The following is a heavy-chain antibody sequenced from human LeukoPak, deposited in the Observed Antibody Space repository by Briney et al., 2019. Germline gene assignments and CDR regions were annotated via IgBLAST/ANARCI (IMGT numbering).Heavy chain of an antibody. J-gene: IGHJ4*02. D-gene: IGHD6-13*01. Sequence: ASVKVSCKVSGYTLTELSMHWVRQAPGKGLEWMGGFDPEDGETIYAQKFQGRVTITRNTSISTAYMELSSLRSEDTAVYYCARLRYSSSWYSDFDYWGQGTLVTVSS. CDR1: GYTLTELS. CDR3: ARLRYSSSWYSDFDY. CDR2: FDPEDGET. V-gene: IGHV1-24*01.